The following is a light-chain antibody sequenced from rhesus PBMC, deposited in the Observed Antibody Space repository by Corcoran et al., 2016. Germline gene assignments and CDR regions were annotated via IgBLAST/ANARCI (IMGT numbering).Light chain of an antibody. V-gene: IGKV1-21*01. CDR3: QQYNSVPPT. CDR1: QGINSW. Sequence: DIQMTQSPSSLSASVGDRVTITCRASQGINSWLAWYQQKPGKAPKLLIYKASSLTSGVPSRFSGSGSVTDFTLTISRLQAEDFATYYCQQYNSVPPTFGQGTKVEIK. J-gene: IGKJ1*01. CDR2: KAS.